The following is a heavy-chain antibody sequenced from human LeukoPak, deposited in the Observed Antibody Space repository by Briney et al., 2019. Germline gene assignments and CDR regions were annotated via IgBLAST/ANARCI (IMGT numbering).Heavy chain of an antibody. CDR2: IKQDGSEK. CDR1: GFTFSSYW. J-gene: IGHJ4*02. D-gene: IGHD3-16*02. V-gene: IGHV3-7*01. CDR3: ARKYYDYVWGSYRWMYYFDY. Sequence: PRGSLRLSCAASGFTFSSYWRSWVRQAPGKGLEWVANIKQDGSEKYYVDSVKGRFTISRDNAKNSLYLQMNSLRAEDTAVYYCARKYYDYVWGSYRWMYYFDYWGQGTLVTVSP.